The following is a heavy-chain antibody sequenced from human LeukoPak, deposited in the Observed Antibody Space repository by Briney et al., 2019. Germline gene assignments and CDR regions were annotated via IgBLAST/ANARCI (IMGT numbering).Heavy chain of an antibody. CDR1: GYXITAYY. Sequence: ASVKVSCKASGYXITAYYIHWVRQAPGQGLEWMGWVDPKSTKTNYAQKFQGRATMTRDTSINTVYLEVNGLKYDDTAVYYCARDPYGPLDCWGQGTRVTVSS. V-gene: IGHV1-2*02. J-gene: IGHJ4*02. CDR3: ARDPYGPLDC. D-gene: IGHD3-10*01. CDR2: VDPKSTKT.